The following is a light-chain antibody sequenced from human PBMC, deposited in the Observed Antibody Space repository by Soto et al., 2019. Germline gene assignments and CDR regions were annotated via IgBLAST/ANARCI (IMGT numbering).Light chain of an antibody. CDR3: QVWDSSSDHYV. CDR2: YDS. J-gene: IGLJ1*01. CDR1: NIGSYS. V-gene: IGLV3-21*04. Sequence: SYELTQPPSVSVAPGKTARITCGGNNIGSYSVHWYQQKPGQAPVLVIYYDSDRPSGIPERFSGSNSGNTATLTISRVEAVDEADYYCQVWDSSSDHYVFGTGTKVTVL.